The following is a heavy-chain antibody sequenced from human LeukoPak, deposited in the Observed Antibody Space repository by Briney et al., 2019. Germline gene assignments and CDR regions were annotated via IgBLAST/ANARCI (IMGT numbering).Heavy chain of an antibody. D-gene: IGHD1-26*01. CDR3: ARRAGSYLGYWYFDL. J-gene: IGHJ2*01. CDR2: MYTSGSS. CDR1: GGSISSYY. V-gene: IGHV4-4*09. Sequence: SETLPLTCSVSGGSISSYYWTWIRQPPGKGLEWIGYMYTSGSSNYHPSLKSRVTISIDTSKNQFSLILSSVTASDTAIYYCARRAGSYLGYWYFDLWSRGTLVTVSS.